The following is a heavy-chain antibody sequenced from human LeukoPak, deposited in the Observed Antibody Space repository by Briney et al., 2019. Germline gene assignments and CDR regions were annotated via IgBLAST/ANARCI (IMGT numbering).Heavy chain of an antibody. CDR1: GFSFSNYG. J-gene: IGHJ4*02. Sequence: GGSLRLSCAASGFSFSNYGMHWVRQAPGKGLEWVALISLDGSTKYYADSVKGRFTISRDNSKNTLYLQMNSLRAEDTAVYYCAKADYWGQGTLVTVSS. CDR2: ISLDGSTK. V-gene: IGHV3-30*18. CDR3: AKADY.